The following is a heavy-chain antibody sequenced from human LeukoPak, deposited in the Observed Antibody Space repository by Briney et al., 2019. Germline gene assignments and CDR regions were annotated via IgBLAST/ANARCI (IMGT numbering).Heavy chain of an antibody. CDR3: ARYLGNYYYYGMDV. CDR1: GFTFSSYW. J-gene: IGHJ6*02. CDR2: INSDGSST. D-gene: IGHD6-13*01. Sequence: GGSLGLSCAASGFTFSSYWMHWVRQAPGKGLVWVSRINSDGSSTSYADSVKGRFTISRDNAKNTLYLQMNSLRAEDTAVYYCARYLGNYYYYGMDVWGQGTTVTVSS. V-gene: IGHV3-74*01.